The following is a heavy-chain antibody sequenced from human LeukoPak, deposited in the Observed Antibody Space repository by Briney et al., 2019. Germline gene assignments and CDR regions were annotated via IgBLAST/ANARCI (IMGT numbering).Heavy chain of an antibody. CDR1: GGSINSSSSY. CDR3: ARSITYNYGDFDY. Sequence: SETLSLTCNVFGGSINSSSSYWGRIRQPPGKGLVWIGSIYYSGSTYANPSLRSRVTICVDTSKNQFSLKLSSATAADTVVYYCARSITYNYGDFDYWGQGTLVTVSS. V-gene: IGHV4-39*01. J-gene: IGHJ4*02. D-gene: IGHD5-24*01. CDR2: IYYSGST.